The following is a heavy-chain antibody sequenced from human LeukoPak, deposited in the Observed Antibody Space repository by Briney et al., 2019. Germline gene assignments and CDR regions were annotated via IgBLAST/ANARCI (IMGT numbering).Heavy chain of an antibody. CDR2: VNLHGDT. V-gene: IGHV4-4*02. D-gene: IGHD3-22*01. CDR1: YGSITDTNY. CDR3: ARGRFRSVVVITPYVDY. Sequence: SETLSLTCGVSYGSITDTNYWTWVRQPPGKGLEWIGEVNLHGDTNYNPSLKGRVDISVDKFENHISLQLTSVTAADTAVYYCARGRFRSVVVITPYVDYWGQGTLVTVSS. J-gene: IGHJ4*02.